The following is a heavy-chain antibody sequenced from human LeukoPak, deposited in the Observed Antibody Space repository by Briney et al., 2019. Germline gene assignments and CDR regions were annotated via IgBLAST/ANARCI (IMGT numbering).Heavy chain of an antibody. CDR1: GFTFSDYY. CDR2: ISSSSSTI. D-gene: IGHD3-22*01. CDR3: ARDIYYDGSGYYGSVY. J-gene: IGHJ4*02. Sequence: PGGSLRLSCAASGFTFSDYYMSWIRQAPGKGLEWVSYISSSSSTIYYADSVKGRFTISRDNAKNSLYLQMNSLRAEDTAVYYCARDIYYDGSGYYGSVYWGQGTLVTVSS. V-gene: IGHV3-11*04.